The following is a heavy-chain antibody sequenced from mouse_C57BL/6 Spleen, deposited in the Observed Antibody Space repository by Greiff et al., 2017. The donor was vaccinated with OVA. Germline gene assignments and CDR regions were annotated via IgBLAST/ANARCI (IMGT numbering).Heavy chain of an antibody. D-gene: IGHD2-12*01. CDR2: IDPSDSYT. CDR1: GYTFTSYW. CDR3: ARLRWYFDV. Sequence: QVQLQQSGAELVMPGASVKLSCKASGYTFTSYWMHWVKQRPGQGLEWIGEIDPSDSYTNYNQKFKGKSTLTVDKSSSTAYMQLSSLTSEDSAVYYCARLRWYFDVWGTGTTVTVSS. V-gene: IGHV1-69*01. J-gene: IGHJ1*03.